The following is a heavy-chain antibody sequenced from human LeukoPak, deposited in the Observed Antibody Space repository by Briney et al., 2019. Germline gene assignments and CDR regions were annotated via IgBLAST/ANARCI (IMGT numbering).Heavy chain of an antibody. V-gene: IGHV1-2*02. CDR1: GYTFTGYY. CDR2: INPNSGGT. D-gene: IGHD2-2*01. J-gene: IGHJ6*02. CDR3: ARDTVVVPAAMSMDV. Sequence: GASVKVSCKASGYTFTGYYMHWVRQAPGQGLEWMGWINPNSGGTNHAQKFQGRVTMTRDTSISTAYMELSRLRSDDTAVYYCARDTVVVPAAMSMDVWGQGTTVTVSS.